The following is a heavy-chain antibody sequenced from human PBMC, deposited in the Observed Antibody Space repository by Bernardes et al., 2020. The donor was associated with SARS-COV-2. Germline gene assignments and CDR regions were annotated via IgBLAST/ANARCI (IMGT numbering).Heavy chain of an antibody. J-gene: IGHJ2*01. CDR2: INYSGST. V-gene: IGHV4-34*01. D-gene: IGHD3-16*01. CDR3: ARAVWGIWHFDL. Sequence: SDTLPVRCAFYGGCLSGYYWNWIQKPPGKGLEWIGEINYSGSTNYNPSLKSRVTISVDTSKNQFSLKLSSVTAADTAIYYCARAVWGIWHFDLWGRDTLVTVSS. CDR1: GGCLSGYY.